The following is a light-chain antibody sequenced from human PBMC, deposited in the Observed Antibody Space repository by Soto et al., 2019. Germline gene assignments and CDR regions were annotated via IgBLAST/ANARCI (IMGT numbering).Light chain of an antibody. Sequence: QAVVTQPASVSGSLGQSITISCTGTGSDVGEYNYVSWYQQHPDKAPKLMIYEVRNRPSGVSNRFSGSKSGNTASLAIAGLQAEDEADYYCRSYTSTSTLYVFGTGTKLTVL. CDR3: RSYTSTSTLYV. CDR1: GSDVGEYNY. CDR2: EVR. J-gene: IGLJ1*01. V-gene: IGLV2-14*01.